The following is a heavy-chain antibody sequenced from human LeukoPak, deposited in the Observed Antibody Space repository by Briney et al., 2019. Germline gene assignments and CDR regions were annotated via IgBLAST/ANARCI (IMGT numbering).Heavy chain of an antibody. CDR2: ITNSGNSK. CDR1: EFTFSSYS. V-gene: IGHV3-48*01. D-gene: IGHD4-17*01. Sequence: GGSLRLSCAASEFTFSSYSMNWVRQAPGKGLEWVSYITNSGNSKSYADSVKGRFTISRDNTKNSLYLQMNGLRAEDTAVYYCARDLDYGDYYGMDVWGQGTTVTVSS. J-gene: IGHJ6*02. CDR3: ARDLDYGDYYGMDV.